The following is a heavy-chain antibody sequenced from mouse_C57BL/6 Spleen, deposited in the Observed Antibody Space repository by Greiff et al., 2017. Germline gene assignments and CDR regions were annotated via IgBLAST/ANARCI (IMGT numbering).Heavy chain of an antibody. CDR3: ARWAVVADYYAMDY. CDR1: GYTFTSYW. V-gene: IGHV1-69*01. CDR2: IDPSDSYT. Sequence: QVQLQQPGAELVMPGASVKLFCKASGYTFTSYWMHWVKQRPGQGLEWIGEIDPSDSYTNYNQKFKGKSTLTVDKSSSTAYMQLSSLTSEDSAVYYCARWAVVADYYAMDYWGQGTSVTVSS. J-gene: IGHJ4*01. D-gene: IGHD1-1*01.